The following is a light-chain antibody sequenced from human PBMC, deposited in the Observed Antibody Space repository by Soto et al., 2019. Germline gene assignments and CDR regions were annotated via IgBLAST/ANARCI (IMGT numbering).Light chain of an antibody. J-gene: IGLJ2*01. CDR2: RNN. CDR1: RSNIGSNY. CDR3: ATWDDSLRVVL. Sequence: QSVLTPPPSASGTPGQRVTISCSGGRSNIGSNYVYWYHHLPGTTPKLLIYRNNQRPSGVPDRLSASKSGTSASLAISGLRSEDEALYYCATWDDSLRVVLFGGGTKVTVL. V-gene: IGLV1-47*01.